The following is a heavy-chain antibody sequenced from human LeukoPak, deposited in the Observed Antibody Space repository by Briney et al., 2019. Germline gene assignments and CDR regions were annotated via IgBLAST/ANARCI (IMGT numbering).Heavy chain of an antibody. V-gene: IGHV4-39*01. D-gene: IGHD2-2*01. CDR1: GGSISSSSYY. Sequence: PSETLSLTCTVSGGSISSSSYYWGWIRQPPGKGLEWIGSIYYSGSTYYNPSLKSRVTISVDTSKNQFSLKLSSVTAADTAVYYCASRYCSSTSCQRRSFDCWGQGTLVAVSS. CDR2: IYYSGST. J-gene: IGHJ4*02. CDR3: ASRYCSSTSCQRRSFDC.